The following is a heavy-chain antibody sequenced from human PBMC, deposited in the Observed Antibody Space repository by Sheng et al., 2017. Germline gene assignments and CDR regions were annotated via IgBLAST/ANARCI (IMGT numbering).Heavy chain of an antibody. J-gene: IGHJ4*02. CDR3: TTHYYGSGVLDY. D-gene: IGHD3-10*01. CDR2: IKSKTDGGTT. CDR1: GFTFSNAW. Sequence: EVQLVDSGGGLVKPGGSLRLSCAASGFTFSNAWMSWVRQAPGKGLEWVGRIKSKTDGGTTDYAAPVKGRFTISRDDSKNTLYLQMNSLKTEDTAVYYCTTHYYGSGVLDYWGQGTLVTVSS. V-gene: IGHV3-15*01.